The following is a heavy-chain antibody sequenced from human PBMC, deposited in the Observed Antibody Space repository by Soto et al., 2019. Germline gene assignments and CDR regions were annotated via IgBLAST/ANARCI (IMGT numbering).Heavy chain of an antibody. CDR1: GYTFTHSY. Sequence: GASVKVSCKTSGYTFTHSYIHWVRQAPGQGLEWLGIINPASGSTNYAHEFQGRVTITMDTSATTAYMELSSLRSEDTAVYYCARAPLRFLEWLLELYFQHWGQGTLVTVSS. CDR3: ARAPLRFLEWLLELYFQH. CDR2: INPASGST. D-gene: IGHD3-3*01. J-gene: IGHJ1*01. V-gene: IGHV1-46*01.